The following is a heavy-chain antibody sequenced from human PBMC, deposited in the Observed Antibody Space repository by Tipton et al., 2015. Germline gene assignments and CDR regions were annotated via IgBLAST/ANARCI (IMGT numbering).Heavy chain of an antibody. CDR1: GFTFSDSP. J-gene: IGHJ4*02. CDR3: SGDSSSSVDYFDS. D-gene: IGHD6-6*01. Sequence: GSLRLSCEASGFTFSDSPIHWVRQASGRGLEWVGRVRSKAKGYATAYAASVKGRFTVSRDDSKNTAYLQMNSLKTEDTAVYHCSGDSSSSVDYFDSWGQGTLVTVSS. V-gene: IGHV3-73*01. CDR2: VRSKAKGYAT.